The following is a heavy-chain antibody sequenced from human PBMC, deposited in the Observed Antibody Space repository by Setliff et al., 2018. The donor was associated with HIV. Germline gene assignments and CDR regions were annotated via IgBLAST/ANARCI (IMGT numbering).Heavy chain of an antibody. V-gene: IGHV3-30-3*01. D-gene: IGHD3-16*01. CDR2: ISHDGSNT. Sequence: LRLSCAASGITFTSYALHWVRQAPGKGLEWVAIISHDGSNTYYADSVKGRFTISRDNSKNTLYLQMNSLRTEDTAVYYCASHSFGISPPGKDWGQGTLVTVSS. CDR3: ASHSFGISPPGKD. CDR1: GITFTSYA. J-gene: IGHJ4*02.